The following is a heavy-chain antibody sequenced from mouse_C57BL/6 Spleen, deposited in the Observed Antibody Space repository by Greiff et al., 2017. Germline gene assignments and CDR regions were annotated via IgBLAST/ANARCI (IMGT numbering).Heavy chain of an antibody. Sequence: QVQLQQPGAELVKPGASVTLSCTASGYTFTSYWMHWVKQRPGRGLEWIGRIDPNSGGTKYNEKFKSKATLTVDKPSSTAYMQLSSLTSEDSAVYDCARSLGYGNDDYFDYWGQGTTLTVSS. CDR2: IDPNSGGT. D-gene: IGHD2-10*02. J-gene: IGHJ2*01. CDR3: ARSLGYGNDDYFDY. V-gene: IGHV1-72*01. CDR1: GYTFTSYW.